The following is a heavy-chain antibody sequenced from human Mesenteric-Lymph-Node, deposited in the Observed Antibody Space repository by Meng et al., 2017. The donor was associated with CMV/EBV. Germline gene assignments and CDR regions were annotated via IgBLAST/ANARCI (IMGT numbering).Heavy chain of an antibody. J-gene: IGHJ3*02. Sequence: GGSLRLSCAASGFTLSGYVMHYVRQAPGKGLEWVAVVSYDGDNKYYADAVKGRFTISRDNAKNSLYLQMNSLRGEDTAVYYCNVVPASKYGFDIWGQGTMVTVSS. CDR2: VSYDGDNK. D-gene: IGHD2-2*01. V-gene: IGHV3-30*07. CDR1: GFTLSGYV. CDR3: NVVPASKYGFDI.